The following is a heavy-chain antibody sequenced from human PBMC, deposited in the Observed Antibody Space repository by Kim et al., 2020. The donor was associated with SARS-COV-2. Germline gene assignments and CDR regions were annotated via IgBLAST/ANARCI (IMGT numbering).Heavy chain of an antibody. J-gene: IGHJ4*02. V-gene: IGHV1-3*01. D-gene: IGHD3-9*01. CDR3: ASILTGYSY. Sequence: GNKKYSQKCQGRVTITRDTSASTAYMELSSLRSEDTAVYYCASILTGYSYWGQGTLVTVSS. CDR2: GNK.